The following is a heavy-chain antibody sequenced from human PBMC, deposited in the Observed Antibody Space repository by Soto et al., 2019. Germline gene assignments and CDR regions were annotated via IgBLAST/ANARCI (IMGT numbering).Heavy chain of an antibody. V-gene: IGHV1-69*06. D-gene: IGHD3-22*01. J-gene: IGHJ5*02. Sequence: QVQLVQSGAEVKKPGSSVKVSCKASGGTFSSYAISWVRQAPGQGLEWMGGIIPIFGTANYAQKFQGRVTITADKSTSTAYMELSSLRSEDTAVYYCARHFYDSSGYFLGWFDPWGQGTLVTVSS. CDR2: IIPIFGTA. CDR1: GGTFSSYA. CDR3: ARHFYDSSGYFLGWFDP.